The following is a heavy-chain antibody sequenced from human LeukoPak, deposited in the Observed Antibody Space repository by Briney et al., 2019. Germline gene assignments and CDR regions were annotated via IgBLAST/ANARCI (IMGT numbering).Heavy chain of an antibody. V-gene: IGHV3-23*01. CDR2: ISGSGGST. Sequence: GGSLRLSCAASGFTFSSYAMSWVRQAPGKGLERVSAISGSGGSTYYADSVKGRFTISRDNSKNTLYLQMNGLRAEDTAVYYCAKDSSGSLNWFVPWGQGTLVTVSS. CDR3: AKDSSGSLNWFVP. D-gene: IGHD1-26*01. CDR1: GFTFSSYA. J-gene: IGHJ5*02.